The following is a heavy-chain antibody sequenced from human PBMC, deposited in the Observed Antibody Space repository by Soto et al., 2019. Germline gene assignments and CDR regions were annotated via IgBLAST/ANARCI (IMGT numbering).Heavy chain of an antibody. J-gene: IGHJ6*01. CDR1: GGTFSSYA. D-gene: IGHD6-13*01. CDR3: ARAGGNRFSSWPTPPYYYYYGMDV. Sequence: GASVKVSCKASGGTFSSYAISWVRQAPGQGLEWMGGIIPIFGTANYAQKFQGRVTITADESTSTAYMELSSLRSEDTAVYYCARAGGNRFSSWPTPPYYYYYGMDVWGRGTTVTVSS. CDR2: IIPIFGTA. V-gene: IGHV1-69*13.